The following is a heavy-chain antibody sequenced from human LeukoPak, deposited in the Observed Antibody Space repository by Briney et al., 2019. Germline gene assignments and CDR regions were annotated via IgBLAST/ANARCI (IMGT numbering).Heavy chain of an antibody. Sequence: PSETLSLTCTVSGGSISSYYWSWIRQPAGKGLEWIGRIYTSGSTNYNPSLKSRVTMSVDMSKNQFSLKLRSVTAADTAVYYCARHLPGYSNTWPGPWGQGTLVTVSS. CDR3: ARHLPGYSNTWPGP. J-gene: IGHJ5*02. D-gene: IGHD4-11*01. V-gene: IGHV4-4*07. CDR2: IYTSGST. CDR1: GGSISSYY.